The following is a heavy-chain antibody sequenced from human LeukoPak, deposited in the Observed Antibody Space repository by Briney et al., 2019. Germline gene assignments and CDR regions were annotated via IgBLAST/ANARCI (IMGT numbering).Heavy chain of an antibody. J-gene: IGHJ5*02. CDR1: GFTFSTYV. Sequence: QAGGSLRLSCAASGFTFSTYVMSWVRQAPGKGLEWVSAISGSGGRTHYADSVKGRFTISRDNSNNTLYLQMNSLTTEDTAVYYCAKGRLLGARNYFDPWGQGTLVTVSS. V-gene: IGHV3-23*01. D-gene: IGHD1-26*01. CDR2: ISGSGGRT. CDR3: AKGRLLGARNYFDP.